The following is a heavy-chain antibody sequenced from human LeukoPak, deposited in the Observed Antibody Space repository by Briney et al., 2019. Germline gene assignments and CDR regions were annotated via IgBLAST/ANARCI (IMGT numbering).Heavy chain of an antibody. CDR2: ISWNSGSI. Sequence: GGSLRLSCAASGFTFDDYAMHWVRQAPGKGLEWVSGISWNSGSIGYADSVKGRFTISRDNAKNSLYLQMNSLRAEDTALYCCAKDKRRNYYYGMDVWGQGTTVTVSS. V-gene: IGHV3-9*01. J-gene: IGHJ6*02. CDR1: GFTFDDYA. CDR3: AKDKRRNYYYGMDV.